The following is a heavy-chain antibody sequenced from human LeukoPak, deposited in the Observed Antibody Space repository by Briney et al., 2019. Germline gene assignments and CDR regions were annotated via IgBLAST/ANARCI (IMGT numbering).Heavy chain of an antibody. J-gene: IGHJ3*02. CDR3: ARDEILANYYDSSGYQGPHDAFDI. D-gene: IGHD3-22*01. Sequence: GGSLRLSCAASGFTFSDYYMSWLRQAPGKGLEWDSYISSSGSTIYYADSVKGRFTISRDNAKNLLYLQMNSLRAEDTAVYYCARDEILANYYDSSGYQGPHDAFDIWGQGTMVTVSS. V-gene: IGHV3-11*04. CDR2: ISSSGSTI. CDR1: GFTFSDYY.